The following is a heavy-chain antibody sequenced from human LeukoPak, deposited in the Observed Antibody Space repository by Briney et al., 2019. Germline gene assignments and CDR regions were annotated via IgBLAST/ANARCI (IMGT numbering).Heavy chain of an antibody. V-gene: IGHV4-59*08. CDR3: ARHAGITVPGDYFDH. CDR1: GGSISSYY. Sequence: PSETLSLTCTVSGGSISSYYWSWIRQPPGKGMEWNGYIYYSRSTNYNPSLRSRVTVSADTSKNQFSLKLSSVTAADTAVYFCARHAGITVPGDYFDHWGQGTLVTVSS. J-gene: IGHJ4*02. D-gene: IGHD6-13*01. CDR2: IYYSRST.